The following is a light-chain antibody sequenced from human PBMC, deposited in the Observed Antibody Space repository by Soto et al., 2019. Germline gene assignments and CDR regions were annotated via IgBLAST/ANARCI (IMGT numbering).Light chain of an antibody. Sequence: EMVLTQSPATLSGSPGERVTLSCRASRSISRNLAWYQQKAGQAPRLLIYGASTRATGIPDRFSGRGSGTECTITINCLQSEDFATYYCQPHNNWPVVTFGGGTRVEIK. CDR1: RSISRN. CDR3: QPHNNWPVVT. CDR2: GAS. V-gene: IGKV3-15*01. J-gene: IGKJ4*01.